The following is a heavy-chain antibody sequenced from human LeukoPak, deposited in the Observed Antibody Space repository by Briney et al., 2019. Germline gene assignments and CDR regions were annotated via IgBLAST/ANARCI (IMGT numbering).Heavy chain of an antibody. J-gene: IGHJ6*03. CDR2: INHSGST. V-gene: IGHV4-34*01. CDR3: ARRKYCSSTSCPLSYCMDV. CDR1: GGSFRGYY. D-gene: IGHD2-2*01. Sequence: SETLSLTCAVYGGSFRGYYWSWIRQPPGKGLEWIGEINHSGSTNYNPSLKSRVTISVDTSKNQFSLKLSSVTAADTAVYYCARRKYCSSTSCPLSYCMDVWGKGTTVTVSS.